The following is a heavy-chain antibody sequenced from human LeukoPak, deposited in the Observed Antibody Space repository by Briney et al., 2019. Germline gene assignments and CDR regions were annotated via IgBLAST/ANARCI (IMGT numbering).Heavy chain of an antibody. D-gene: IGHD2-2*01. CDR2: ILSDGSKE. CDR1: GFTFSSYG. CDR3: AKDTVLPPTMNYSFDY. V-gene: IGHV3-30*02. J-gene: IGHJ4*02. Sequence: PGGSLRLSCAASGFTFSSYGMHWVRQAPGKGLEWVAVILSDGSKEFYTDSVKGRFTISRDNSKNTLYLQMNNLSADDTAIYYCAKDTVLPPTMNYSFDYWGQGTLVTVSS.